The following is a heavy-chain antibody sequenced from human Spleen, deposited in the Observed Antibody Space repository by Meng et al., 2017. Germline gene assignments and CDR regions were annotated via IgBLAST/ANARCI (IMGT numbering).Heavy chain of an antibody. D-gene: IGHD4-11*01. CDR3: ARGPTTMAHDFDY. V-gene: IGHV4-34*01. Sequence: QQVGAGLLKPSETLSLTCAVYGGSFSGYYWSWIRQPPGKGLEWIGEINHSGSTNYNPSLKSRVTISVDTSKNQFSLKLSSVTAADSAVYYCARGPTTMAHDFDYWGQGTLVTVSS. CDR1: GGSFSGYY. CDR2: INHSGST. J-gene: IGHJ4*02.